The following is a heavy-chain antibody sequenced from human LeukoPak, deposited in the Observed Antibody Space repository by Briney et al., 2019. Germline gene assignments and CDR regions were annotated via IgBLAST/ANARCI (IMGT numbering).Heavy chain of an antibody. CDR2: INSDGSST. CDR1: GFTFSSYW. J-gene: IGHJ4*02. CDR3: ARGASTAPGY. V-gene: IGHV3-74*01. Sequence: PGGSLRLSCAASGFTFSSYWMHWFRQAPAKGLVWVSRINSDGSSTSYADSVKGRFTISRDSAKNTLYLQMNSLRAEDTAVYYCARGASTAPGYWGQGALVTVSS. D-gene: IGHD5/OR15-5a*01.